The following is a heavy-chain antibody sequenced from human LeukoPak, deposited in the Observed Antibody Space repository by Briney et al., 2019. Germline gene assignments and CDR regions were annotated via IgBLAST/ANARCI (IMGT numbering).Heavy chain of an antibody. CDR2: IYYSGST. D-gene: IGHD4-17*01. CDR1: GGSTSSYY. J-gene: IGHJ4*02. Sequence: SGTLSLTCTVSGGSTSSYYWSWIRQPPGKGLEWIGYIYYSGSTNYNPSLKSRVTISVDTSKNQFSLKLSSVTAADTAVYYCASLTYGGKGYWGQGTLVTVSS. CDR3: ASLTYGGKGY. V-gene: IGHV4-59*08.